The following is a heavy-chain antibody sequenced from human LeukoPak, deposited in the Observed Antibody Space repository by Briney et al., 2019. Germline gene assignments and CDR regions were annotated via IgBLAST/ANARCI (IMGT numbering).Heavy chain of an antibody. CDR2: IHYSGST. V-gene: IGHV4-39*07. Sequence: SETLSLTCTVSGGSISSSSYYWGWIRQPPGKGLEWIGSIHYSGSTYYNPSLKSRVTISVDRSKNQFSLKLSSVTAADTAVYYCARVTVVRGFDYWGQGTLVTVSS. CDR3: ARVTVVRGFDY. D-gene: IGHD4-23*01. CDR1: GGSISSSSYY. J-gene: IGHJ4*02.